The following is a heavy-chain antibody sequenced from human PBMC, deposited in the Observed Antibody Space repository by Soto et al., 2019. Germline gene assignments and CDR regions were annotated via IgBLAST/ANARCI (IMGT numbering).Heavy chain of an antibody. V-gene: IGHV5-51*01. CDR2: IYPGDSDT. D-gene: IGHD2-15*01. J-gene: IGHJ3*02. Sequence: PGESLKISCKGSGYSFTSYWIGWVRQMPGKGLKWMGIIYPGDSDTRYSPYFQGQVTISADKSISTAYLQWSSLKASDTAMYYCAIHESPDCSGGSCYSAPDDAFDIWGQGTMVTVSS. CDR1: GYSFTSYW. CDR3: AIHESPDCSGGSCYSAPDDAFDI.